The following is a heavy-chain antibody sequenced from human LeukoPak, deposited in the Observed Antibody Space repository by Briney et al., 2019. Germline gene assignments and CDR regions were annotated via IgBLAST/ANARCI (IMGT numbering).Heavy chain of an antibody. CDR3: ARDGIGSSWPFFDY. CDR1: GFTFSSYW. D-gene: IGHD6-13*01. V-gene: IGHV3-7*01. J-gene: IGHJ4*02. Sequence: PGGSLRLSCAASGFTFSSYWMSWVRQAPGKGLEWVANIKQDGSEKYYVDSVKGRFTISRDNAKNSLYLQMNSLRAEDTAVYYCARDGIGSSWPFFDYWGQGTLVTVSS. CDR2: IKQDGSEK.